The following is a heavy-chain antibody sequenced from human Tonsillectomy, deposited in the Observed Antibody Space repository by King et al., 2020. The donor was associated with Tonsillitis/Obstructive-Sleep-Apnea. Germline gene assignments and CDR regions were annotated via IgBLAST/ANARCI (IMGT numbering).Heavy chain of an antibody. CDR2: ISSSSSYI. J-gene: IGHJ3*02. V-gene: IGHV3-21*01. CDR1: GFTFSSYS. CDR3: ARDGGERYFGWLFDAFDI. Sequence: DVQLVESGGGLVKPGGSLRLSCAASGFTFSSYSMNWVRQAPGKGLEWVSSISSSSSYIYYADSVKGRFTISRDNAKNSLYLQMNSLRAEDTAVYYCARDGGERYFGWLFDAFDIWGQGTMVTVSS. D-gene: IGHD3-9*01.